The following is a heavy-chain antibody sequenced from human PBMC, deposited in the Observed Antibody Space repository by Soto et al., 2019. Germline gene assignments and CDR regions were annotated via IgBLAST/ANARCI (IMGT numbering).Heavy chain of an antibody. CDR3: VSDRGYGHASVPYS. Sequence: QAQLVESGGGVVPPGRSLRLSCAASGFTFSSYGMHGVRQAPGTGLEWVAVISYDGGLQNYADSVKGRFTISRDNSQNMVLLQMNSLRAEDTAVYYCVSDRGYGHASVPYSWGQGTLVSVSS. D-gene: IGHD5-18*01. CDR2: ISYDGGLQ. CDR1: GFTFSSYG. J-gene: IGHJ4*02. V-gene: IGHV3-30*03.